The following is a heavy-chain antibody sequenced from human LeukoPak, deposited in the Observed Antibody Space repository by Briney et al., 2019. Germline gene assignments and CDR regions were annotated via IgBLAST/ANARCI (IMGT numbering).Heavy chain of an antibody. Sequence: PSETLSPTGTVSGCSISSYYWSWIRQPPGKGREWIRYFYYSGSTNYNPSLKRRVTISVDTSKNQFSLKLRPVTAADTAVYYCARGRYCSGGSCYSGQGWFDPWGQGTLVTLSS. CDR1: GCSISSYY. D-gene: IGHD2-15*01. V-gene: IGHV4-59*01. CDR3: ARGRYCSGGSCYSGQGWFDP. J-gene: IGHJ5*02. CDR2: FYYSGST.